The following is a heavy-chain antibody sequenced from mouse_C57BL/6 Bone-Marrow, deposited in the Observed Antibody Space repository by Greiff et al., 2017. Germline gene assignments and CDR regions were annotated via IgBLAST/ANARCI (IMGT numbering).Heavy chain of an antibody. CDR3: ALYDYDIY. CDR2: IDPSDSYT. V-gene: IGHV1-59*01. CDR1: GYTFTSYW. D-gene: IGHD2-4*01. J-gene: IGHJ2*01. Sequence: QVQLQQPGAELVRPGTSVKLSCKASGYTFTSYWMHWVKQRPGQGLEWIGVIDPSDSYTNYNQKFKGKATLTVDTASSTAYMQLSSLTSEDSAVYYCALYDYDIYWGKGTTLTVSS.